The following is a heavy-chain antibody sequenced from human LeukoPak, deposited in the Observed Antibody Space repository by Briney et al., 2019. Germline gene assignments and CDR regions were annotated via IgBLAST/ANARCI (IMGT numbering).Heavy chain of an antibody. CDR3: VRDRGTYRPIDY. V-gene: IGHV3-21*04. Sequence: GGPLSLTCEGYACGLNAYNTKWVPQAPGKRLEWVSSISYTGTYIYYADSVKGRFTISRDNAQNSLYLQMNSLRAEDTAIYYCVRDRGTYRPIDYWGQGTLVTVSS. D-gene: IGHD1-26*01. CDR1: ACGLNAYN. J-gene: IGHJ4*02. CDR2: ISYTGTYI.